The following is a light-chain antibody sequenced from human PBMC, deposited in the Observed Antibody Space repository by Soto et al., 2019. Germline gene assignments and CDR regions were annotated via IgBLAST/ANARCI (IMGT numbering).Light chain of an antibody. V-gene: IGLV1-44*01. CDR3: EAWAERMTARV. CDR2: ATS. CDR1: TFNIGCFT. J-gene: IGLJ1*01. Sequence: QWGLTHPRSWSVTPWQGFTISCSWITFNIGCFTVNWYQQFPETAPKLLIYATSQRPSGIPDRFSASKSGTSASLVISGLQSEDEADYSCEAWAERMTARVFGNGTXVIVL.